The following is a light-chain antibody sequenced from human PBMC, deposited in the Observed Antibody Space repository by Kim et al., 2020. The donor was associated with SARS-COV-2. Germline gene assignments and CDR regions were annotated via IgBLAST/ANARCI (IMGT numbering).Light chain of an antibody. CDR3: QVWDSSSDHVV. Sequence: PGKTARITCGGNNIGSKSVHWYQQKPGQAPVLVVYGDSDRPSGIPERFSGSNSGNTATLTISRVEAGDEADYYCQVWDSSSDHVVFGGGTQLTVL. CDR1: NIGSKS. CDR2: GDS. V-gene: IGLV3-21*03. J-gene: IGLJ2*01.